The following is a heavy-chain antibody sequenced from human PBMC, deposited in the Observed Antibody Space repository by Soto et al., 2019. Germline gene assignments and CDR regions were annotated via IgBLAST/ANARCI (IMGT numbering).Heavy chain of an antibody. J-gene: IGHJ4*02. CDR1: GFTFSSYA. D-gene: IGHD3-3*01. CDR2: ISGSGGST. CDR3: AKVGLMYYDFWSGYTGTKTFTDY. Sequence: GGSLRLSCAASGFTFSSYAMSWVRQAPGKGLEWVSAISGSGGSTYYADSVKGRFTISRDNSKNTLYLQMNSLRAEDTAVYYCAKVGLMYYDFWSGYTGTKTFTDYWGKGTLVTVSS. V-gene: IGHV3-23*01.